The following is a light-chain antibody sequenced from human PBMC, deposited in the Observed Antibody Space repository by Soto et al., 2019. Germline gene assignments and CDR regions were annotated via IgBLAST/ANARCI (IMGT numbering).Light chain of an antibody. V-gene: IGLV1-40*01. CDR3: QSYDSSLSGSVV. CDR1: SSNIGAGYD. CDR2: GNS. Sequence: QSVLTQPPSVSGAAGQRVTSSCTRSSSNIGAGYDVHWYQQLPGTAPKLLIYGNSNRPSGVPDRFSGSKSGTSASLAITGLQAEDEADYYCQSYDSSLSGSVVFGGGTKLTVL. J-gene: IGLJ2*01.